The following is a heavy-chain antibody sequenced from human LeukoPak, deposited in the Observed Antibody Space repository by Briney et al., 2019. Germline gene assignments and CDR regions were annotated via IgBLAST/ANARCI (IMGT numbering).Heavy chain of an antibody. CDR2: ISRSGGST. D-gene: IGHD6-6*01. Sequence: PGGSLRLSCAASGFTFSSYAMTWVRQAPGKGLEWVSDISRSGGSTYYADSVKGRFTISRDNSKNTLYLQMNSLRAEDTAVYYCAKDPGFEYRSSAGTFEYWGQGTLVTVSS. CDR1: GFTFSSYA. CDR3: AKDPGFEYRSSAGTFEY. V-gene: IGHV3-23*01. J-gene: IGHJ4*02.